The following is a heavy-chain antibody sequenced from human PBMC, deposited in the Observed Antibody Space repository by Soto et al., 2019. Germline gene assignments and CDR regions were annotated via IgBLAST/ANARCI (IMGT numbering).Heavy chain of an antibody. Sequence: ASVKVPCKASGYTCIIYGISGVLQAPPQGLDGMGCISTFNGKTNYAQKFQGSVTMTTDTSTSTAYMELRSLNSDDTDIYYCARDTYGTTGYPLDYWGQGTLVTVSS. D-gene: IGHD3-22*01. CDR2: ISTFNGKT. CDR1: GYTCIIYG. V-gene: IGHV1-18*04. CDR3: ARDTYGTTGYPLDY. J-gene: IGHJ4*02.